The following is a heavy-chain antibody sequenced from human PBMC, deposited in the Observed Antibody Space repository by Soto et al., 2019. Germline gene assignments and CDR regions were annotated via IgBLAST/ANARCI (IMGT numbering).Heavy chain of an antibody. V-gene: IGHV5-10-1*03. CDR1: GYSFTSYW. D-gene: IGHD4-17*01. J-gene: IGHJ3*02. CDR2: IDPSDSYT. CDR3: ARDYGDYAKDLDALDI. Sequence: EVQLVQSGAEVKKPGESLRISCKGSGYSFTSYWISWVRQMPGKGLEWMGRIDPSDSYTNYSPSFQGHVTISADKSISTAYLQWSSLKASDTAMYYCARDYGDYAKDLDALDIWGQGTMVTVSS.